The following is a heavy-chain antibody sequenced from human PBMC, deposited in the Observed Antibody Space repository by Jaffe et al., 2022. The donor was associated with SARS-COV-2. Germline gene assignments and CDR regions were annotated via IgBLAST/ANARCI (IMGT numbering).Heavy chain of an antibody. CDR2: ISYDGSNK. D-gene: IGHD2-15*01. V-gene: IGHV3-30*04. CDR3: ARGANEGSAFDI. Sequence: QVQLVESGGGVVQPGRSLRLSCAASGFTFSSYAMHWVRQAPGKGLEWVAVISYDGSNKYYADSVKGRFTISRDNSKNTLYLQMNSLRAEDTAVYYCARGANEGSAFDIWGQGTMVTVSS. J-gene: IGHJ3*02. CDR1: GFTFSSYA.